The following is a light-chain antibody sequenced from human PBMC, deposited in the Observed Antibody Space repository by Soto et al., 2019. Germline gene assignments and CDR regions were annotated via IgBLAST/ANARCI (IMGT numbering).Light chain of an antibody. CDR1: QSVSSY. CDR3: QQRSNCPLT. Sequence: EIVLTQSPATLSLSPGERATLSCRASQSVSSYLAWSQQKPGQAPRLLIYDASNRATGIPARFSGSGSGTDLTLTISRLEPEDFAVYYCQQRSNCPLTFRGGTKVEIK. CDR2: DAS. J-gene: IGKJ4*01. V-gene: IGKV3-11*01.